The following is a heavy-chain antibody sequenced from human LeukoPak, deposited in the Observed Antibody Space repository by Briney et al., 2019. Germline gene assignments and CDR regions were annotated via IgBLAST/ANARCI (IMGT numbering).Heavy chain of an antibody. J-gene: IGHJ4*02. D-gene: IGHD2-15*01. CDR3: ASDLGYCSGIICYSVFDY. CDR2: IKEDGSEE. Sequence: PGGFLRLSCAASGFTFSNYWMSWVRQAPGEGLEWVASIKEDGSEEYYVDSVWGRFTFSRDNAKNSLYLQMNSLRAEDTALYYCASDLGYCSGIICYSVFDYWGQGALVTVSS. V-gene: IGHV3-7*01. CDR1: GFTFSNYW.